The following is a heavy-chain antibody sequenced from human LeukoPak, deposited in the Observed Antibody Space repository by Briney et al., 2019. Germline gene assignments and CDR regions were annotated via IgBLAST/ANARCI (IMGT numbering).Heavy chain of an antibody. V-gene: IGHV1-2*06. CDR3: TRESGSYHGNDY. Sequence: AASVTVSCTASGYTFTGYYMHWVRQAPGQGLEWMGRINPNSGGTNYAQKFQGRVTITGDTSISTAYMELSSLRSDDTAVYYCTRESGSYHGNDYWGQGTLVTVSS. CDR2: INPNSGGT. CDR1: GYTFTGYY. D-gene: IGHD1-26*01. J-gene: IGHJ4*02.